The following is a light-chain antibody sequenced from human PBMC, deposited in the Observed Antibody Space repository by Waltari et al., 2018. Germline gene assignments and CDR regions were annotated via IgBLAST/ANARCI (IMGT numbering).Light chain of an antibody. CDR1: QTIYNS. Sequence: DIQMTQSPSPLSASVGDSVTITCRASQTIYNSLNWYQHKPGKAPKLLIYDTSTLQSGVPSRFSGRGSGTEFTLTISRLQPEDFGTYYCQQSYTLPYTFGQGTKLDI. V-gene: IGKV1-39*01. CDR3: QQSYTLPYT. CDR2: DTS. J-gene: IGKJ2*01.